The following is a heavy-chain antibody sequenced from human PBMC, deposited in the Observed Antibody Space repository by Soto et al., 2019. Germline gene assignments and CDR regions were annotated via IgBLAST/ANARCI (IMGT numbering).Heavy chain of an antibody. CDR2: INPSGGST. D-gene: IGHD1-7*01. CDR1: GYTFTSYY. V-gene: IGHV1-46*01. Sequence: ASVKVSCKASGYTFTSYYMHWVRQAPGQGLEWMGIINPSGGSTSYAQKFQGRVTMTRDTSKNQFSLKLSSVTAADTAVYYCASNPSNWNYVPYYYYYMDVWGKGTTVTVSS. J-gene: IGHJ6*03. CDR3: ASNPSNWNYVPYYYYYMDV.